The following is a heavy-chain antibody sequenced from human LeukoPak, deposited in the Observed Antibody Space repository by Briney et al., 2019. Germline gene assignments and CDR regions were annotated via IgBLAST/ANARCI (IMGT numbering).Heavy chain of an antibody. V-gene: IGHV4-59*01. CDR2: IYYTGST. D-gene: IGHD5-18*01. J-gene: IGHJ6*03. CDR1: GGSINGYY. Sequence: SETLSLTCTVSGGSINGYYWSWIRQSPGKGLESLGYIYYTGSTNYNPSLKSRVTMSVDTSRNQFFLRLSSVTAADTAVYYCARERGRSYGSVPYYYYYMDVWGKGTTVTVSS. CDR3: ARERGRSYGSVPYYYYYMDV.